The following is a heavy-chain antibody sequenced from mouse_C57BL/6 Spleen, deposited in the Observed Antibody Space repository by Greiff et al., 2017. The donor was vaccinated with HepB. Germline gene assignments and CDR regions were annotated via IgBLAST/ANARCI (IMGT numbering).Heavy chain of an antibody. CDR1: GYTFTSYW. D-gene: IGHD2-5*01. CDR2: IDPSDSET. CDR3: ARVYSNYLDY. V-gene: IGHV1-52*01. Sequence: VQLQQPGAELVRPGSSVKLSCKASGYTFTSYWMHWVKQRPIQGLEWIGNIDPSDSETHYNQKFKDKATLTVDKSSSTAYMQLSSLTSEDSAVYYCARVYSNYLDYWGQGTTLTVSS. J-gene: IGHJ2*01.